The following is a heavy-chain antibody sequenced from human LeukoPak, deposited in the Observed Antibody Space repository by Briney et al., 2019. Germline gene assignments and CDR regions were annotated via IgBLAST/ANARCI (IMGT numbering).Heavy chain of an antibody. J-gene: IGHJ3*02. CDR1: GFTFDDYA. Sequence: GGSLRLSCAASGFTFDDYAMHWVRQAPGKGLEWVSGISWNSGSIGYADSVKGRFTISRDNAKNSLYLQMNSLRAEDTALYYCAKDIEAAAGGYAFDIWGQGTVVTVSS. CDR3: AKDIEAAAGGYAFDI. D-gene: IGHD3-16*01. V-gene: IGHV3-9*01. CDR2: ISWNSGSI.